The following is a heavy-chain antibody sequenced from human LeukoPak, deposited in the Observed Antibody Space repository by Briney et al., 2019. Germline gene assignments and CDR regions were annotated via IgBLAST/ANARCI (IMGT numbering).Heavy chain of an antibody. J-gene: IGHJ5*02. CDR3: AREPREALYDSSGYYGSRWFDP. V-gene: IGHV4-34*01. D-gene: IGHD3-22*01. Sequence: SETLSLTCAVYGGSFSGYYWSWIRQPPGKGLEWIGEINHSGSTNYNPSLKSRVTISVDTSKNQFSLKLSSVTAADTAVYYCAREPREALYDSSGYYGSRWFDPWGQGTLVTVSS. CDR2: INHSGST. CDR1: GGSFSGYY.